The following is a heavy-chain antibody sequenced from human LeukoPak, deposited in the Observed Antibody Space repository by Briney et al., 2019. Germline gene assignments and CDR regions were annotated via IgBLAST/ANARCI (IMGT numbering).Heavy chain of an antibody. Sequence: ALVKVSCKASGYTFTGYYMHWVRQAPGQGLEWMGWINPNSGGTNYAQKFQGRVTMTRDTSISTAYMELSRLRSDDTAVYYCAREQITIFGVVQDAFDIWGQGTMVTVSS. J-gene: IGHJ3*02. V-gene: IGHV1-2*02. CDR3: AREQITIFGVVQDAFDI. CDR2: INPNSGGT. D-gene: IGHD3-3*01. CDR1: GYTFTGYY.